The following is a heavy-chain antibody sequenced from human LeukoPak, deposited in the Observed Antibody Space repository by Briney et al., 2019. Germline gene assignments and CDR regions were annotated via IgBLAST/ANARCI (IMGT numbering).Heavy chain of an antibody. J-gene: IGHJ6*03. CDR3: ARVYYYYYMDV. CDR1: GYSISSGYY. Sequence: SETLSLTCTVSGYSISSGYYWGWIRQPPGKGLEWIGSIYHSGSTYYNPSLKSRVTMSVDTSKSQFSLKLSSVTAADTAVYYCARVYYYYYMDVWGKGTTVTISS. CDR2: IYHSGST. V-gene: IGHV4-38-2*02.